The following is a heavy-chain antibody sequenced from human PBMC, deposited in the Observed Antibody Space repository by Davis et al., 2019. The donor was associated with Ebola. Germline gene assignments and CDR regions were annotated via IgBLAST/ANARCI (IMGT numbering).Heavy chain of an antibody. CDR2: IKSKAAGGTT. Sequence: GESLKISCAASGFTFQNAWMTWVRQAPGKGLEWVGRIKSKAAGGTTDYAAPVKGRFTISRDDSKNTLYLQMNSLKTEDTAVYYYTTDTRIVVVPAAIGYYYYGMDVWGQGTTVTVSS. D-gene: IGHD2-2*01. CDR1: GFTFQNAW. CDR3: TTDTRIVVVPAAIGYYYYGMDV. J-gene: IGHJ6*02. V-gene: IGHV3-15*07.